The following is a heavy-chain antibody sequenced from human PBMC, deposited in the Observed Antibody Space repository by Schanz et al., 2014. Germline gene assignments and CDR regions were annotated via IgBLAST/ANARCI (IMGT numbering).Heavy chain of an antibody. D-gene: IGHD1-26*01. CDR1: GYTFTNYY. CDR2: INPNSGVT. CDR3: ARDHAGASARFGY. Sequence: QVQLVQSGAEVKKPGASVKLSCKASGYTFTNYYMHWVRQAPGQGLEWMGRINPNSGVTIYAQKFQGRVTMARDTSTSTVYMELSRLRSDDTALYYCARDHAGASARFGYWGQGTLLTVSS. J-gene: IGHJ4*02. V-gene: IGHV1-2*06.